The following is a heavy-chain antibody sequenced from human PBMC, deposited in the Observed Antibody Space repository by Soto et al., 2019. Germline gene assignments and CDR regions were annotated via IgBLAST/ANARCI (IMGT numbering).Heavy chain of an antibody. J-gene: IGHJ4*02. Sequence: SVTICWKVAGYRSVAFGVGCVSQMPGKGLEWMGIIYPGDSDVRYSPSFQGQVTISADKSVNTAYLQWSSLRASDTAIYYCTRGSNPYEIDYWGPGTLVTVSS. D-gene: IGHD1-26*01. V-gene: IGHV5-51*01. CDR1: GYRSVAFG. CDR2: IYPGDSDV. CDR3: TRGSNPYEIDY.